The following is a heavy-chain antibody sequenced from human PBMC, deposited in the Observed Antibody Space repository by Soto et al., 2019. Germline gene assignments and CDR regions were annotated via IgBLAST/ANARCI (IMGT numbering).Heavy chain of an antibody. D-gene: IGHD6-13*01. V-gene: IGHV3-74*01. Sequence: GGSLRLSCEASGFVFTNFWMHWVRHVPGKGLVWVARVDTSGHSTNYAESVKGRFTISRDNAKNTVSLQMNSLRVEDTGVYYCAKDSWYFDLWSQGSQVTVSS. CDR1: GFVFTNFW. J-gene: IGHJ4*02. CDR3: AKDSWYFDL. CDR2: VDTSGHST.